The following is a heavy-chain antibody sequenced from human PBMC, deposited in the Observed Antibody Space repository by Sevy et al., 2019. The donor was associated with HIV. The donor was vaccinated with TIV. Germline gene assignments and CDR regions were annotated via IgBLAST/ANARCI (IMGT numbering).Heavy chain of an antibody. CDR2: MRQDGSEK. D-gene: IGHD3-10*01. CDR1: GFTFSSYW. V-gene: IGHV3-7*01. J-gene: IGHJ4*02. Sequence: GGSLRLSCAASGFTFSSYWMTWVRQAPGKGLEWVANMRQDGSEKYYVDSVKGRFTISRDNAKNSLYLQMNSLRAADTAVYYCARGIYGSGSRLGFGYWGQGTLVTVSS. CDR3: ARGIYGSGSRLGFGY.